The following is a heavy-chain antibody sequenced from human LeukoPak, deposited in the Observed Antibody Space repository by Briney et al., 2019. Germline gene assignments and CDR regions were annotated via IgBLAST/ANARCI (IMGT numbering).Heavy chain of an antibody. V-gene: IGHV3-43*02. CDR1: GFTFYDYA. Sequence: PGGSLRLSCAVSGFTFYDYAMHWVRQAPGKGLEWVSVISRDGGTTYYADSVKGRFTISRDTNKKSLYLQMNSLRTEDTAFYYCAKDTGVPTGATLYWFDPWGQGTLVTVSS. J-gene: IGHJ5*02. D-gene: IGHD1-7*01. CDR3: AKDTGVPTGATLYWFDP. CDR2: ISRDGGTT.